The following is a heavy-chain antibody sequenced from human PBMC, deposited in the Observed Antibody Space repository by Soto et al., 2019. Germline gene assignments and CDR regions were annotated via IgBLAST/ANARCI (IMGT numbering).Heavy chain of an antibody. CDR3: VARGMTYDFLSGPHKFEP. CDR1: NGSFTDYF. V-gene: IGHV4-34*01. CDR2: INHRGGA. D-gene: IGHD3-3*01. J-gene: IGHJ5*02. Sequence: PSETLSLTCAAHNGSFTDYFWTWIRQSPGRGLEWIGEINHRGGATYNPSLRSRVTISIDTSKNHFSLSLRSLTAADTAVYYCVARGMTYDFLSGPHKFEPWGHGTLATVS.